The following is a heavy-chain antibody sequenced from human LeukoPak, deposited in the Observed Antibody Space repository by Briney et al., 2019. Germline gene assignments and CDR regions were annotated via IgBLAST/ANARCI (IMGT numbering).Heavy chain of an antibody. D-gene: IGHD3-22*01. V-gene: IGHV1-2*06. CDR2: INPNSGGT. Sequence: ASVKVSCKASGYTFTGYYMHWVRQASGQGLEWMGRINPNSGGTNYAQKFQGRVTMTRDTSISTAYMELSRLRSDDTAVYYCASDLYYYDSSGYPEAFDIWGQGTMVTVSS. CDR1: GYTFTGYY. CDR3: ASDLYYYDSSGYPEAFDI. J-gene: IGHJ3*02.